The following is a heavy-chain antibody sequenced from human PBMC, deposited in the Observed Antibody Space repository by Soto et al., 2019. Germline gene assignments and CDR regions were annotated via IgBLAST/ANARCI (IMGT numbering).Heavy chain of an antibody. V-gene: IGHV1-2*02. Sequence: GASVKVSCKASGYTFTSYGISWVRQAPGQGLEWMGWISPNSGGTFAAQKFQGRVTMTRDTSVNMAYMELTSLKSDDTAFYYCARQRKGAAAGPVDAFDIWGQGTMVTVSS. CDR1: GYTFTSYG. D-gene: IGHD6-13*01. J-gene: IGHJ3*02. CDR3: ARQRKGAAAGPVDAFDI. CDR2: ISPNSGGT.